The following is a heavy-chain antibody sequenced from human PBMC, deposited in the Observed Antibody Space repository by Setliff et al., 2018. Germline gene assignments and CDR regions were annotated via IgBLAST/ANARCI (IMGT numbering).Heavy chain of an antibody. CDR3: VRAPPTVVIPPGRAFFDP. J-gene: IGHJ5*02. CDR1: GYTFTSYG. V-gene: IGHV1-18*01. Sequence: ASVKVSCKASGYTFTSYGVSWVRQAPGQGLEWMGWISAHNGNINYAQKFQGRVTMTTDTYTSTANMELRSLRSDDTAVYYCVRAPPTVVIPPGRAFFDPWGQGTLVTVSS. D-gene: IGHD2-2*01. CDR2: ISAHNGNI.